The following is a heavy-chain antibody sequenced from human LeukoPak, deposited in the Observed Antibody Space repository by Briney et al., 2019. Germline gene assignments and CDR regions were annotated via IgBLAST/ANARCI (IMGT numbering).Heavy chain of an antibody. Sequence: GGSLRLSCAASGLTVSTNYMSWVRQAPGKGLEWVSVIYSVGTTYYADSVKGRFTISRDNSKNTLYLQMNSLRAEDTAVYYCARGYSGSYYPAPYFDYWGQGTLVTVSS. CDR1: GLTVSTNY. V-gene: IGHV3-53*01. CDR2: IYSVGTT. D-gene: IGHD1-26*01. CDR3: ARGYSGSYYPAPYFDY. J-gene: IGHJ4*02.